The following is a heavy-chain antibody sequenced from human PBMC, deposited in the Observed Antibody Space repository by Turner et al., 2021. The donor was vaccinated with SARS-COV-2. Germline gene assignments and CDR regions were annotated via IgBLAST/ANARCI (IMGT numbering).Heavy chain of an antibody. Sequence: QVQLVESGGGVVQPGGSLRLSCSASGFTFSSYAMSWFRQAPGKGLEWVAVISYDGDNKYYADSVKGRFTISRDNSKNTLYLQMNSLRAEDTAVYYCARPHSGSYSAYFDYWGQGTLVSVSS. J-gene: IGHJ4*02. D-gene: IGHD1-26*01. V-gene: IGHV3-30*04. CDR2: ISYDGDNK. CDR1: GFTFSSYA. CDR3: ARPHSGSYSAYFDY.